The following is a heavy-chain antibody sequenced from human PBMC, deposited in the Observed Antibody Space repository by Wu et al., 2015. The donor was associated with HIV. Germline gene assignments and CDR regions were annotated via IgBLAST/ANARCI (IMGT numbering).Heavy chain of an antibody. J-gene: IGHJ4*02. Sequence: VQSGGEVKKPGASVKVSCKASQYRFITYGVTWVRQVPGHGFEWMGWISPYNENTDVAQKFQDRLTMTTDTSTTTAYMELRSLGTDDTAVYFCARGGXVRAQLSQNYLDFWGQGTLVTVSS. CDR2: ISPYNENT. CDR3: ARGGXVRAQLSQNYLDF. CDR1: QYRFITYG. V-gene: IGHV1-18*01. D-gene: IGHD3-10*02.